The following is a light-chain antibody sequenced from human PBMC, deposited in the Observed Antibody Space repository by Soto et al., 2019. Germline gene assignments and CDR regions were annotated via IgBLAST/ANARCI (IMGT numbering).Light chain of an antibody. V-gene: IGKV1-39*01. CDR3: QQSYSTPQT. CDR1: QSISSY. Sequence: DIQMTQSPSTLAASVGDRVTITCRAGQSISSYLNWYQQKPGKAPKLLIYAASSLQSGVPSRFSGSGSGTDFTLTISSLQPEDFETYYCQQSYSTPQTFGQGTKVDIK. J-gene: IGKJ1*01. CDR2: AAS.